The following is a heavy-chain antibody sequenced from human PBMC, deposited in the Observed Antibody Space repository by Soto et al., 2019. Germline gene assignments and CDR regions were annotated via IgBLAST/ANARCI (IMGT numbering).Heavy chain of an antibody. CDR3: ARNDYYASTGYYQLRRLDP. D-gene: IGHD3-22*01. Sequence: GASVKVSWKASADSFTGYCMHLVRQAPGEGLEWMGWINSNSGGTNYAQKFQCRVTMTRDTSITPAYMELSRLRCDDTAVYYCARNDYYASTGYYQLRRLDPASQGILVPVSS. V-gene: IGHV1-2*02. J-gene: IGHJ5*02. CDR2: INSNSGGT. CDR1: ADSFTGYC.